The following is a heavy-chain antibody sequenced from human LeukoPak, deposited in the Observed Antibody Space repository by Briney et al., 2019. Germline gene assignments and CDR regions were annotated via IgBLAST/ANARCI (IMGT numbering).Heavy chain of an antibody. V-gene: IGHV1-2*06. CDR1: GYTFIDYY. CDR2: INPNSGGT. Sequence: ASVKVSRKASGYTFIDYYMHWVRQAPGQGLEWLGRINPNSGGTNYAQKFQGRVTLTRDTSISTAYMELSRLKADDRAVYYCARNTQRGTYNWFDAWGQGTLVTV. D-gene: IGHD6-25*01. J-gene: IGHJ5*02. CDR3: ARNTQRGTYNWFDA.